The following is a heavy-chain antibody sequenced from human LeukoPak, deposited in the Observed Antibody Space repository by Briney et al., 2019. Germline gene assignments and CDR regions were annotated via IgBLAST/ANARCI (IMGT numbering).Heavy chain of an antibody. CDR1: GFTVSSNY. CDR3: ARVEYYYGSGSSSRRTLDY. J-gene: IGHJ4*02. V-gene: IGHV3-66*01. Sequence: GGSLRLSCAASGFTVSSNYMSWVRQAPGKGLEWVSVIYSGGSTYYADSVKGRFTISRDNSKNSLYLQMNSLRAEDTAVYYCARVEYYYGSGSSSRRTLDYWGQGTLVTVSS. CDR2: IYSGGST. D-gene: IGHD3-10*01.